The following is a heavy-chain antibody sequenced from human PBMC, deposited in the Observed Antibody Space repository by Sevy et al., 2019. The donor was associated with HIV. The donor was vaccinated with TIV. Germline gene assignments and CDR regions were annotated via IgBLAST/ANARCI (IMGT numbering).Heavy chain of an antibody. CDR3: ARDYFGSGTFYSGNFFDY. CDR1: GYTFTSYA. V-gene: IGHV1-3*01. J-gene: IGHJ4*02. CDR2: INAGNGNT. Sequence: ASVKVSCKASGYTFTSYAFHWVRQAPGQRLEWMGWINAGNGNTKYSEKFQGRVTITRDTSASTAYMELSSLRSEDTAVYYCARDYFGSGTFYSGNFFDYWGQGTLVTVSS. D-gene: IGHD3-10*01.